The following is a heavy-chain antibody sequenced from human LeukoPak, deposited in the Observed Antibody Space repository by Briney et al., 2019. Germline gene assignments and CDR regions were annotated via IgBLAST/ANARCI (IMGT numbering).Heavy chain of an antibody. CDR3: ARDRVWLRGFDI. CDR1: GYTFTSYA. V-gene: IGHV1-3*01. CDR2: INAGNGNT. D-gene: IGHD3-9*01. J-gene: IGHJ3*02. Sequence: ASVKVSYKASGYTFTSYAMHWVRQAPGQRLEWMGWINAGNGNTKYSQKFQGRVTITRDTSASTAYMELSSLRSEDTAVYYCARDRVWLRGFDIWGQGTMVIVSS.